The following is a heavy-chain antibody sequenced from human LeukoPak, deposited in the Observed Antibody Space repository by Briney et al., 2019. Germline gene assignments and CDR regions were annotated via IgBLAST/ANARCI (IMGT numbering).Heavy chain of an antibody. CDR3: AKGLTPMDV. CDR2: ISGSGGST. CDR1: GFTFSDHF. Sequence: GGSLRLSCAASGFTFSDHFMDWVRQAPGKGLEWVSSISGSGGSTYYADSVKGRFTISRDNSKSTLYLQMNSLRAEDTAVYYCAKGLTPMDVWGQGTTVTVSS. V-gene: IGHV3-23*01. D-gene: IGHD1-14*01. J-gene: IGHJ6*02.